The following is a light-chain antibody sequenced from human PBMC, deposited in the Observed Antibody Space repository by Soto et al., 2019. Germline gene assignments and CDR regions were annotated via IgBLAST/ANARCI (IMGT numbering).Light chain of an antibody. Sequence: EVVLTQSPDTLSLSPGETATLSCRASQTVDRYVAWYQQKVGQAPRLLIFGSSNRATGIPDRFSGSGSGTDFTLSISRLEPEDFAVYYCQQYASSPLLTFGGGTKVEIK. CDR1: QTVDRY. J-gene: IGKJ4*01. CDR3: QQYASSPLLT. V-gene: IGKV3-20*01. CDR2: GSS.